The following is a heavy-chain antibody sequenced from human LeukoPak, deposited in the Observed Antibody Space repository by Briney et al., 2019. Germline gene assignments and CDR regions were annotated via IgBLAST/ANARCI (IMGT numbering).Heavy chain of an antibody. CDR2: IYYRGST. J-gene: IGHJ6*02. Sequence: PSETLSLTCTVSGGSISSYYWSWIRQPPGKGLEWIGYIYYRGSTNYNPSLESRVTISVDTSKKQFSLKMSSVTAADTAVYYCARGPTVTYYYYGMDVWGQGTTVTVSS. V-gene: IGHV4-59*01. CDR3: ARGPTVTYYYYGMDV. D-gene: IGHD4-17*01. CDR1: GGSISSYY.